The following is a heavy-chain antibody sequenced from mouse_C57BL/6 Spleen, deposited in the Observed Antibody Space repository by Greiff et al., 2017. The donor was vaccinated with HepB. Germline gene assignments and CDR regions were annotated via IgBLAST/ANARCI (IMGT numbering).Heavy chain of an antibody. V-gene: IGHV1-55*01. CDR2: IYPGSGST. J-gene: IGHJ1*03. CDR3: ARGSLRSHWYFDV. CDR1: GYTFTSYW. D-gene: IGHD1-1*01. Sequence: VQLQQPGAELVKPGASVKMSCKASGYTFTSYWITWVKQRPGQGLEWIGDIYPGSGSTNYNEKFKSKATLTVDTSSSTAYMQLSSLTSEDSAVYYCARGSLRSHWYFDVWGTGTTVTVSS.